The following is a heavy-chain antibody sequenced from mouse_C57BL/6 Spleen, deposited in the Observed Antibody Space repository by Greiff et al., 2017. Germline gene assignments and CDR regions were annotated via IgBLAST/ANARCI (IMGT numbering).Heavy chain of an antibody. CDR2: IHPNSGST. CDR1: GYTFTSYW. CDR3: ARSGTGTDYFDY. J-gene: IGHJ2*01. D-gene: IGHD4-1*01. V-gene: IGHV1-64*01. Sequence: VKLQQPGAELVKPGASVKLSCKASGYTFTSYWMHWVKQRPGQGLEWIGMIHPNSGSTNYNEKFKSKATLTVDKSSSTAYMQLSSLTSEDSAVYYCARSGTGTDYFDYWGQGTTLTVSS.